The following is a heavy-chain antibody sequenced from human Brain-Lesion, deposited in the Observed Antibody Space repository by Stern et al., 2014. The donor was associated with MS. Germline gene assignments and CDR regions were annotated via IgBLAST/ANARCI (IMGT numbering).Heavy chain of an antibody. J-gene: IGHJ6*02. Sequence: VQLVESGGGVVQPGKSLRLSCAASGFTFISYGIHWVRQAPGKGLEWVALIWYDGSKKFYADSVKGRFAISRDTSKNTVYLQMNSLRVGDTAVYLCSRGKVASAPLDVWGQGTTVTVS. CDR1: GFTFISYG. CDR3: SRGKVASAPLDV. V-gene: IGHV3-33*01. CDR2: IWYDGSKK.